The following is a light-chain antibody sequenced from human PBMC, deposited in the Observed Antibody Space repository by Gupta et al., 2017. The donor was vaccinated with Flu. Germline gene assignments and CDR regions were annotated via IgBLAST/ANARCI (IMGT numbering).Light chain of an antibody. CDR1: SLRSCY. Sequence: SSALTQYPAVSVGLGQTVRITCQGDSLRSCYARWYHQKPGPAPVLVKYSENDRPSGIPGRFSGSHSGDTTTLTSTGAQAEDEAAYYCSTRDASGNHFLFGGGTKLTVL. CDR3: STRDASGNHFL. CDR2: SEN. V-gene: IGLV3-19*01. J-gene: IGLJ2*01.